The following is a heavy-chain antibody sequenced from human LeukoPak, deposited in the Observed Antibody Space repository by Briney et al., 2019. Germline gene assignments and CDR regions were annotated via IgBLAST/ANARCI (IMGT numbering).Heavy chain of an antibody. Sequence: SETLSLTCTVSGASISSTSSYWGWIRQPPGKGLEWIGSIYYSGSTYYNPSLKGRVTISVDTPKNQFSLKLSSVTAADTALYYCATDGSGSYYHFDSWGQGTLVTVSS. CDR3: ATDGSGSYYHFDS. CDR1: GASISSTSSY. J-gene: IGHJ4*02. CDR2: IYYSGST. D-gene: IGHD3-10*01. V-gene: IGHV4-39*01.